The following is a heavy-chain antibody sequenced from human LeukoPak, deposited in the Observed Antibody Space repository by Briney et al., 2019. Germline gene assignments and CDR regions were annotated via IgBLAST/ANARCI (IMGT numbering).Heavy chain of an antibody. CDR3: ATPSSGYDFLYYFDY. CDR2: FDPEDGET. CDR1: GYTLTELS. J-gene: IGHJ4*02. Sequence: ASVKVSCKVSGYTLTELSMHWVRQAPGKGLEWMGGFDPEDGETIYAQKFQGRVTMTEDTSTDTAYMELSSLRSGDTAVYYCATPSSGYDFLYYFDYWGQGTLVTVSS. V-gene: IGHV1-24*01. D-gene: IGHD5-12*01.